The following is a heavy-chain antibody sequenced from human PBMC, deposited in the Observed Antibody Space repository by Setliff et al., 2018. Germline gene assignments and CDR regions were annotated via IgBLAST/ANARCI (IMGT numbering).Heavy chain of an antibody. CDR2: VYYSGTA. V-gene: IGHV4-59*01. CDR3: ARGGTFRYFDF. J-gene: IGHJ4*02. CDR1: DGSLSXXX. Sequence: SETLSLTCTVSDGSLSXXXWSWIRQPPGKGLEFIGYVYYSGTANYSPSLRSRLTISVDTSTTQFSLTLRSVPAADTAVFYSARGGTFRYFDFWGQGAPVTVSS. D-gene: IGHD5-12*01.